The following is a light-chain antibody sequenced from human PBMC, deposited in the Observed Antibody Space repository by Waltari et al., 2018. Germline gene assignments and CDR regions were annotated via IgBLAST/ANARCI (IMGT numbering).Light chain of an antibody. CDR3: SSYSSSSILV. Sequence: QSALTQPASVSGSPGQSITISCTGTNNDVGYYNYVSWYQPPPGKAPQLMIYEVSDRPSGVSNRFSGSKAGSTASLTISGLQAEDEADYYCSSYSSSSILVFGGGTKLTVL. V-gene: IGLV2-14*01. J-gene: IGLJ3*02. CDR2: EVS. CDR1: NNDVGYYNY.